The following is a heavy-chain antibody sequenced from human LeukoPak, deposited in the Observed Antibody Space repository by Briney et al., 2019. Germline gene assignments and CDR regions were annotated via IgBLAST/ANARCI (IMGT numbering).Heavy chain of an antibody. CDR2: INTDGSNT. D-gene: IGHD1-14*01. V-gene: IGHV3-74*01. CDR3: ASVEPDY. CDR1: GFTFSNYW. J-gene: IGHJ4*02. Sequence: PGGSLRLSCAASGFTFSNYWMHWVRQAPGKGLEWVSRINTDGSNTNYADSVKGRFTISRDNTKNTLYLQMNSLRAEDTAVYYCASVEPDYWGQGTLVTVSS.